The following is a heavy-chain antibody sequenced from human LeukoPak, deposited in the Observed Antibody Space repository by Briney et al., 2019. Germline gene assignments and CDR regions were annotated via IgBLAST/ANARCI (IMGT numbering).Heavy chain of an antibody. V-gene: IGHV3-15*07. Sequence: AGGSLRLSCAASGFTFSNAWMNWVRQAPGKGLEWVGRIKSKTDGGTTDYAAPVKGRFTISRDDSKNTLYLQMNSLTSEDTAVYYCTQGSGQYFDYWGQGTLVTVSS. CDR2: IKSKTDGGTT. D-gene: IGHD2-15*01. CDR3: TQGSGQYFDY. CDR1: GFTFSNAW. J-gene: IGHJ4*02.